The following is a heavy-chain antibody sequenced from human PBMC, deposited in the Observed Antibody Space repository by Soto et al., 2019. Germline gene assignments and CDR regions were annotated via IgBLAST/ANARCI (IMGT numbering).Heavy chain of an antibody. J-gene: IGHJ5*02. D-gene: IGHD3-3*01. CDR3: ARQVALEWSPRGWFDP. Sequence: QLQLQESGPGLVKPSETLSLTCTVSGGSISSSSYYWGWIRQPPGKGLEWIGSIYYSGSTYYNPSLKSRVTISVDTSKNQFSLKLSSVTAADTAVYYCARQVALEWSPRGWFDPWGQGTLVTVSS. CDR1: GGSISSSSYY. V-gene: IGHV4-39*01. CDR2: IYYSGST.